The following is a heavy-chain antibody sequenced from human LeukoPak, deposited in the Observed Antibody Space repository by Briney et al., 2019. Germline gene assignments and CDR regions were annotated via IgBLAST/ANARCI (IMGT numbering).Heavy chain of an antibody. CDR3: AKTYEGPYYFDY. Sequence: GGSLRLSCAASGFTFSSYGMHWVRQAPARGLGGVAVISYDGSNKYYADSVKGRFTISRDNSKNTLYLQMNSLRAEDTAVYYCAKTYEGPYYFDYWGQGTLVTVSS. CDR1: GFTFSSYG. V-gene: IGHV3-30*18. J-gene: IGHJ4*02. D-gene: IGHD3-22*01. CDR2: ISYDGSNK.